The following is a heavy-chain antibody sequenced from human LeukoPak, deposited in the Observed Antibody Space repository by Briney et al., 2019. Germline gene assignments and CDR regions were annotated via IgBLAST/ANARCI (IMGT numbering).Heavy chain of an antibody. D-gene: IGHD1-26*01. Sequence: KPSETLSLTCTVSGGSISSSGYYWGWIRQPPGKGLEWIGSIYYSGSTYYNPSLKSRVTISVDTSKNQFSLKLSSVTAADTAVYYCARHGIVGATYYGMDVWDQGTTVTVSS. CDR2: IYYSGST. V-gene: IGHV4-39*01. J-gene: IGHJ6*02. CDR1: GGSISSSGYY. CDR3: ARHGIVGATYYGMDV.